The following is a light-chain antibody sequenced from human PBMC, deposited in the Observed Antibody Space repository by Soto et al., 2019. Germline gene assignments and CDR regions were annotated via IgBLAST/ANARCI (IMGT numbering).Light chain of an antibody. J-gene: IGKJ2*01. CDR2: TAS. CDR3: QQSDSTPYT. V-gene: IGKV1-39*01. Sequence: DIPMTQAPSSLSASVGDRVTITCRASQSISNYLNWYQQKPGKAPNLLISTASSLQSGVPSRFTGSGSGTDFTLTVSSLQPEDFATYYCQQSDSTPYTFGQGTKLEIK. CDR1: QSISNY.